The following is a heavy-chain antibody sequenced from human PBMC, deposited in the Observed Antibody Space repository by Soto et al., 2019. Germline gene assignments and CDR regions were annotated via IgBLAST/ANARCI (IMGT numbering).Heavy chain of an antibody. V-gene: IGHV4-34*01. Sequence: QVQLQQWGAGLLKPSETLSLTCAVYGGSFSGYYWSWIRQPPGKGLAWIGEINHSGSTNYNPSLKSRGTISVDTSKNQFSLKLSSVTAADTAVYYCARGFRGSGSYRFNWFDPWGQGTLVTVSS. D-gene: IGHD1-26*01. J-gene: IGHJ5*02. CDR1: GGSFSGYY. CDR3: ARGFRGSGSYRFNWFDP. CDR2: INHSGST.